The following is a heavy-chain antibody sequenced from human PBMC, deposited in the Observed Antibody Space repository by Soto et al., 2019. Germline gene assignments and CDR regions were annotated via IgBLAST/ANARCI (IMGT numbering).Heavy chain of an antibody. CDR1: GFTVSSNY. Sequence: PGGSLRLSCAASGFTVSSNYMSWVRQAPGKGLEWVSYISGSGSRTYYAEAVKGRFTISRDNSMNTLSLQMNRLRAEDTAIYYCAKDKDIMIVVGASPSPFDSWGQGTLVTVSS. V-gene: IGHV3-23*01. D-gene: IGHD3-22*01. J-gene: IGHJ4*02. CDR2: ISGSGSRT. CDR3: AKDKDIMIVVGASPSPFDS.